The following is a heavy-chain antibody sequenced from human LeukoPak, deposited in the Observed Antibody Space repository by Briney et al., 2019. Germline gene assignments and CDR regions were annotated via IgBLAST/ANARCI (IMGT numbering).Heavy chain of an antibody. J-gene: IGHJ4*02. CDR3: VREKQWLATQYFDS. D-gene: IGHD6-19*01. CDR2: IIPIFGTV. Sequence: GSSVKVSCKASGGTFTNYAISWVRQAPTQGLEWMGGIIPIFGTVYYVQKSQGRVTITADESTSTAYMELTSLTSEDTAVFYCVREKQWLATQYFDSWGQGTLVTVSS. CDR1: GGTFTNYA. V-gene: IGHV1-69*01.